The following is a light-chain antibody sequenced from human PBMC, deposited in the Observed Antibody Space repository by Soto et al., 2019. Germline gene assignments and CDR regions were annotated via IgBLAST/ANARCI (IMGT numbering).Light chain of an antibody. V-gene: IGLV2-23*01. CDR2: EGS. J-gene: IGLJ1*01. CDR1: TSGAGNYNL. CDR3: CSYAPTSTFV. Sequence: QSVLTLPASASASPGRSITISCSGSTSGAGNYNLVSWYQQHPGKAPKLIIYEGSKRPSGVSNRFSGSKSGNTASLTVSGLQAEDEADYYCCSYAPTSTFVFGTGTKVTVL.